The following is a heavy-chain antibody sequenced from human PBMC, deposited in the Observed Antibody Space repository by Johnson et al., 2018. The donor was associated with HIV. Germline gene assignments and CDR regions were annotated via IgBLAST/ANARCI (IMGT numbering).Heavy chain of an antibody. Sequence: QVQLVESGGGVVQPGGSLRLSCAASGFTFSSYGMHWFRRAPGKGLEWVAFIRYDGGNKYYADSLKGRFTISRDNSKNTLYLQMNSLKTEDTAVYYCTTDSGWVPLEAFDIWGQGTMVTVSS. CDR1: GFTFSSYG. V-gene: IGHV3-30*02. D-gene: IGHD6-19*01. CDR3: TTDSGWVPLEAFDI. J-gene: IGHJ3*02. CDR2: IRYDGGNK.